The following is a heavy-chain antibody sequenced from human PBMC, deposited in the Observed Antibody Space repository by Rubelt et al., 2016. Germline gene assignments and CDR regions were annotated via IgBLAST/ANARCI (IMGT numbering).Heavy chain of an antibody. J-gene: IGHJ4*02. V-gene: IGHV2-5*02. CDR3: AHSGHYVGAWNEGDFDY. Sequence: QITLKESGPTLVKPTQTLTLTCTFSGFSLSTRGVGVAWVRQPPGRALEFLVVIYWDDDKRYSPSLKNRLTVTKDTSKNQVVLTMTSKDPLDTATYYGAHSGHYVGAWNEGDFDYWGQGILVTVSS. CDR2: IYWDDDK. CDR1: GFSLSTRGVG. D-gene: IGHD3-10*02.